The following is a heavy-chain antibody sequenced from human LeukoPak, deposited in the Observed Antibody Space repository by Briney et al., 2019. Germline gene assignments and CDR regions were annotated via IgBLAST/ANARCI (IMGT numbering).Heavy chain of an antibody. V-gene: IGHV3-48*04. D-gene: IGHD6-19*01. CDR2: ISSSSTTT. CDR1: EITFSRYS. CDR3: ALGWYAIDY. Sequence: GGSLRLSCAVYEITFSRYSMNWVRQAPGKGLELVSYISSSSTTTYHADSVKGRFTISRDNARNLVYLEMHSLRAEDTALYYCALGWYAIDYWGQGTLVTVSS. J-gene: IGHJ4*02.